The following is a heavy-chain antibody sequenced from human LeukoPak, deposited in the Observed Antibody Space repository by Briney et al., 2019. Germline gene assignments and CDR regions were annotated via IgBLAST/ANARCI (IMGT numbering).Heavy chain of an antibody. CDR3: ATYQDTSSGGVAYFDY. D-gene: IGHD6-13*01. CDR2: IYTSGST. CDR1: GGSISIFS. Sequence: PSETLPLPCTVSGGSISIFSGSWIRQPAGKGLEWIGRIYTSGSTNYSPALKSRVTISVDKSKNQFSLKLSSVTAADTAVYYCATYQDTSSGGVAYFDYWGQGTLVTVSS. V-gene: IGHV4-4*07. J-gene: IGHJ4*02.